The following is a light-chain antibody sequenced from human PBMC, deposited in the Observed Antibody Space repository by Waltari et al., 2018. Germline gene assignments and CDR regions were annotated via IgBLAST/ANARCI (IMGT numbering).Light chain of an antibody. V-gene: IGKV1-39*01. CDR3: QESYTAPRT. CDR1: QTIHSY. CDR2: AAT. Sequence: DIQMTQSPSSLSASVGDSVTITCRASQTIHSYLNWYQQKSGKAPKLLIYAATNLHSGVPSRFSGSVSGTEFTLTITRLQPEDFATYYCQESYTAPRTCGPGTRV. J-gene: IGKJ1*01.